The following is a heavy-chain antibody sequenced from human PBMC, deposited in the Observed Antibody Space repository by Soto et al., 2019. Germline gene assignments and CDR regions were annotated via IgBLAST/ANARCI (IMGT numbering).Heavy chain of an antibody. CDR3: ARDRGMVRGVTGYYYYGMDV. D-gene: IGHD3-10*01. J-gene: IGHJ6*02. CDR2: IYYSGST. CDR1: GGSISSGCYY. V-gene: IGHV4-31*03. Sequence: QVQLQESGPGLVKPSQTLSLTCTVSGGSISSGCYYWSWIRQHPGKGLAWIGYIYYSGSTYYNPSLKSRVTIGGDTSKNQFALKLSSVTAAYTAVYYWARDRGMVRGVTGYYYYGMDVCGQGTTVTVAS.